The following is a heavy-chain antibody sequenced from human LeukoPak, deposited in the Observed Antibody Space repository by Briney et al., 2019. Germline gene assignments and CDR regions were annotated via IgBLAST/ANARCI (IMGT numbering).Heavy chain of an antibody. Sequence: PSQTLSLTCAVSGGSISSGGHSWSWIRQPPGKGLEWIGYIYQSGTTYYNPSLKSRVTISVDRPKNQSSLKLSSVTAADTAVYYCGRGGIATAASGIDFWGPGTLVTVSS. CDR2: IYQSGTT. D-gene: IGHD6-13*01. J-gene: IGHJ4*02. CDR3: GRGGIATAASGIDF. CDR1: GGSISSGGHS. V-gene: IGHV4-30-2*01.